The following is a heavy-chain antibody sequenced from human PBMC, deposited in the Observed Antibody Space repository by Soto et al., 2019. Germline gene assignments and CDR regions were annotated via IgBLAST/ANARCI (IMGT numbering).Heavy chain of an antibody. CDR2: TYHSGRT. D-gene: IGHD3-22*01. V-gene: IGHV4-30-4*01. CDR3: ARRHYYDSSGYADALDI. Sequence: QVHLQESGPGLVEPSQTLSLTCTVSGDSISSGDYYWSWIRQSPDKGLEWIGYTYHSGRTDYKPSLKSRVTISADTSKNQFSLKLSSVTAADTAVYYCARRHYYDSSGYADALDIWGQGTSVTVSS. CDR1: GDSISSGDYY. J-gene: IGHJ3*02.